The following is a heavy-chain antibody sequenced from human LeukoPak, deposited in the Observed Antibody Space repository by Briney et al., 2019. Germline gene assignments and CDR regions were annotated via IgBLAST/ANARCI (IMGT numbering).Heavy chain of an antibody. D-gene: IGHD5-18*01. CDR1: GYSFTRYW. Sequence: GGSLQIYCKGSGYSFTRYWIGWVRQTPGKGLEWMGIIYPGDSETRYSPSFQGQVTISADQSISTAYLQWSSLKASDTAMYYCARRELFSYGFGYWGQGTLVTVSS. V-gene: IGHV5-51*01. CDR3: ARRELFSYGFGY. CDR2: IYPGDSET. J-gene: IGHJ4*02.